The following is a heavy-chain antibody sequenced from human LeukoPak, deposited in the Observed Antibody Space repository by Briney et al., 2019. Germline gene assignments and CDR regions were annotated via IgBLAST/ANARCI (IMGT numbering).Heavy chain of an antibody. D-gene: IGHD3-3*01. Sequence: PSETLSLTCTVSGGSISGYYWSWIRQPLGKGLEWIGHIYYSGSTNYNPSLKSRVTISVDTSKNQFSLKLSSVTAADTAVYYCARVPGRFLEWLSFDYWGQGTLVTVSS. V-gene: IGHV4-59*01. CDR3: ARVPGRFLEWLSFDY. CDR1: GGSISGYY. CDR2: IYYSGST. J-gene: IGHJ4*02.